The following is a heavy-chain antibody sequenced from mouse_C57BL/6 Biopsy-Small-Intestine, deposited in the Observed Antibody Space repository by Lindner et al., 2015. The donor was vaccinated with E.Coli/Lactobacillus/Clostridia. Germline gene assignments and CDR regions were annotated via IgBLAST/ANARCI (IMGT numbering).Heavy chain of an antibody. CDR1: GYTFTDYY. Sequence: VQLQESGPELVKPGASVKMSCKASGYTFTDYYMNWVKQSHGKSLEWIGVINPYNGDTTYNQKFKGKATLTVDKSSSTAYMELNSLTSEGSVVYYCAREGGSAYDYWGQGTTLTVSS. D-gene: IGHD1-1*01. J-gene: IGHJ2*01. V-gene: IGHV1-19*01. CDR2: INPYNGDT. CDR3: AREGGSAYDY.